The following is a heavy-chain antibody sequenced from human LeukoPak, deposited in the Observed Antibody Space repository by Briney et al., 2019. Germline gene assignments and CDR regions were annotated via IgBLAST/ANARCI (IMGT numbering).Heavy chain of an antibody. V-gene: IGHV4-4*07. J-gene: IGHJ4*02. CDR2: IYTSGST. CDR3: ARGGHGSGSYYFDY. D-gene: IGHD3-10*01. CDR1: GGSISSYY. Sequence: PSETLSLTCTVSGGSISSYYWSWIRQPAGKGLEWIGRIYTSGSTNYNPSLKSRVTMSVDTSKNQFSLKPSSVTAADTAVYYCARGGHGSGSYYFDYWGQGTLVTVSS.